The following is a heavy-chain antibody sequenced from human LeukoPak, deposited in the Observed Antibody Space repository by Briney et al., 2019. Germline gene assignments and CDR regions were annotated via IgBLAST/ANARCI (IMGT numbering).Heavy chain of an antibody. J-gene: IGHJ4*02. CDR2: INHSGST. Sequence: SETLSLTCAVYGGSFSGYYWSWIRQPPGKGLEWIGEINHSGSTNYNPSLKSRVAISVDTSKNQFSLKLSSVTAADTAVYYCARGRSNGWFYWGQGTLVTVSS. V-gene: IGHV4-34*01. D-gene: IGHD2-8*01. CDR1: GGSFSGYY. CDR3: ARGRSNGWFY.